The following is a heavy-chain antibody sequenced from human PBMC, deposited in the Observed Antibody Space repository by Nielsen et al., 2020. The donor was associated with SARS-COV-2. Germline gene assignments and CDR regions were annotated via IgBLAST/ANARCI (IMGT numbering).Heavy chain of an antibody. CDR3: AKDGGSYFDY. CDR2: ISYDGSDK. CDR1: GFTVSSYG. D-gene: IGHD1-26*01. Sequence: GESLKISCAASGFTVSSYGMHWVRQAPGKGLEWVTVISYDGSDKYYADSVKGRFTISRDNSKNTLYLQMNSLRAEDTAVYYCAKDGGSYFDYWGQGTLVTVSS. J-gene: IGHJ4*02. V-gene: IGHV3-30*18.